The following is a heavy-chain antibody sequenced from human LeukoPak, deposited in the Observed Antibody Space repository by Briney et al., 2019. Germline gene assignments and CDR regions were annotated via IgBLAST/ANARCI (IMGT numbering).Heavy chain of an antibody. Sequence: SGGSLRLFCAASGVTVSNNYMNWLRQAPGKGLECVSVMYSGGSPYYADSVTGRFTISKDHSKTTLYLQMNNLRAEDTAVYYCATHYYDSSGYYYDHAFDIWGQGTMVTVSS. CDR2: MYSGGSP. V-gene: IGHV3-53*01. J-gene: IGHJ3*02. D-gene: IGHD3-22*01. CDR1: GVTVSNNY. CDR3: ATHYYDSSGYYYDHAFDI.